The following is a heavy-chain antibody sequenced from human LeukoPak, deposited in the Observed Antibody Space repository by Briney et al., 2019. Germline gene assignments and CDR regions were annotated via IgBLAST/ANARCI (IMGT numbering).Heavy chain of an antibody. V-gene: IGHV3-21*01. CDR2: ISSSSSYI. Sequence: GRSLRLSCAASGFPFSDYGMHWVRQTPGKGLEWVSSISSSSSYIYYADSLKGRFTISRDNAKNSLYLQMDSLRAEDTAIYFCARAIAVAGPYYFDYWGQGTLVTVSS. D-gene: IGHD6-19*01. CDR1: GFPFSDYG. CDR3: ARAIAVAGPYYFDY. J-gene: IGHJ4*02.